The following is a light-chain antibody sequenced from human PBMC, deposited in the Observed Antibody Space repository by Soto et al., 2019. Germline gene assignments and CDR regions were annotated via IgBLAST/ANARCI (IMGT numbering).Light chain of an antibody. CDR2: DAS. Sequence: EIVLTQSPGTLSLSPGERATLSCRASQSVTSNYLAWHQQKPGQAPRLLIYDASTRATGIPDRFSXXXXGXXXXLTISRLEPEDFAVYYCQQYGSSPFTFGPGTKVDIK. J-gene: IGKJ3*01. CDR1: QSVTSNY. V-gene: IGKV3-20*01. CDR3: QQYGSSPFT.